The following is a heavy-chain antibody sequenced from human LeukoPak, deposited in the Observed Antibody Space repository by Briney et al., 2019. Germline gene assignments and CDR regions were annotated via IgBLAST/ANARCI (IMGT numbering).Heavy chain of an antibody. Sequence: GGSLRLSCAASGFTFSSYDMHWVRQATGEGLEWVSAIGTAGDTYYPGSVKGRFTISRENAKNSLYLQMNSLRAEDTAVYYCARERYSNYFDYWGQGTLVTVSS. J-gene: IGHJ4*02. V-gene: IGHV3-13*01. CDR3: ARERYSNYFDY. CDR2: IGTAGDT. CDR1: GFTFSSYD. D-gene: IGHD4-11*01.